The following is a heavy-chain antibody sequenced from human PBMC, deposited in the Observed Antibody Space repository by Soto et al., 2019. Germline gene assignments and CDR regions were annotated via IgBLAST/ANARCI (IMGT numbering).Heavy chain of an antibody. CDR3: ARGQRFSDWFDP. CDR2: VYSSGGT. Sequence: PSETLSLTCTVSGRSMSSYYWTWIRQPAGKGLEWIGRVYSSGGTHYNPSLKSRVTISLDTSKNQFSLRLLSVTDADTAVYYCARGQRFSDWFDPWGQGTLVTSPQ. V-gene: IGHV4-4*07. CDR1: GRSMSSYY. D-gene: IGHD3-3*01. J-gene: IGHJ5*02.